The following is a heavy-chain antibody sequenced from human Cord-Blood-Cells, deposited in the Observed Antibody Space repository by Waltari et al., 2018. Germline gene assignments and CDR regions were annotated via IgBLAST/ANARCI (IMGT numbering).Heavy chain of an antibody. CDR3: ARASNYYDSSGYPRFRDAFDI. CDR2: IIPIFGTA. CDR1: GGTFSSYA. D-gene: IGHD3-22*01. V-gene: IGHV1-69*01. Sequence: QVQLVQSGAEVKKPGSSVKVSCKASGGTFSSYAISWVRQAPGQGLEWMGGIIPIFGTANYAQEFQGRGRITADESTSTAYMELSSLRSEDTAVYYCARASNYYDSSGYPRFRDAFDIWGQGTMVTVSS. J-gene: IGHJ3*02.